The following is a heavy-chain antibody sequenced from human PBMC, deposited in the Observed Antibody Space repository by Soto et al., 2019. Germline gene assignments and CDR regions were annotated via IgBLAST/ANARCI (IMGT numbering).Heavy chain of an antibody. CDR3: AIGVKYSSSWYGDAFDI. CDR1: GYTFTGYY. V-gene: IGHV1-2*04. CDR2: INPNSGGT. D-gene: IGHD6-13*01. J-gene: IGHJ3*02. Sequence: ASVKVSCKASGYTFTGYYMHWVRQAPGQGLEWMGWINPNSGGTNYAQKFQGWVTMTRDTSISTAYMELSRLRSDDTAVYYCAIGVKYSSSWYGDAFDIWGQGTMVTVSS.